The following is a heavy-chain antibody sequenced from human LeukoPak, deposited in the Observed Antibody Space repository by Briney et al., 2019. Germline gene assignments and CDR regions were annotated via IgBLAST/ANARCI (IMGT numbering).Heavy chain of an antibody. J-gene: IGHJ6*03. D-gene: IGHD3-22*01. CDR3: AKDGSSGYFLYYYMDV. CDR1: GFIFSDYA. V-gene: IGHV3-23*01. CDR2: VSAGGDKS. Sequence: GGSLRLSCAVSGFIFSDYAMSWVRQSPGKGLEWVSGVSAGGDKSYYADSVKGRFTISRDNSKNTLHLQMNSLRADDTAVYYCAKDGSSGYFLYYYMDVWGKGTTVTVSS.